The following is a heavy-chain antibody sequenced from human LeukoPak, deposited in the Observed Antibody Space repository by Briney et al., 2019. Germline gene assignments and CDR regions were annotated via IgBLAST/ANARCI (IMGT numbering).Heavy chain of an antibody. J-gene: IGHJ4*02. CDR3: ARVEGTPS. V-gene: IGHV4-34*01. D-gene: IGHD1-1*01. CDR1: GGSFSGYY. Sequence: NPSETLSLTCAVYGGSFSGYYWSWSRQPPGKGLEWIGEINQSGSTNYNPPLKSRVTMSLDTSKNQFSLKLSSVTAADTAVYYCARVEGTPSWGQGTLVTVSS. CDR2: INQSGST.